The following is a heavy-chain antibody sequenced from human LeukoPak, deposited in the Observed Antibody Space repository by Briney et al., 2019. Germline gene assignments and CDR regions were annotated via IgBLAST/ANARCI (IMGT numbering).Heavy chain of an antibody. J-gene: IGHJ4*02. V-gene: IGHV4-30-2*01. CDR1: GGSISSGGYS. Sequence: SETLSLTCAVSGGSISSGGYSWSWIRQPPGKGLEWIGYIYHSGSTYYNPSLKSRVTISVDRSKNQFSLKLSSVTAADTAVYYRARGSGSYVYYFDYWGQGTLVTVSS. CDR3: ARGSGSYVYYFDY. CDR2: IYHSGST. D-gene: IGHD1-26*01.